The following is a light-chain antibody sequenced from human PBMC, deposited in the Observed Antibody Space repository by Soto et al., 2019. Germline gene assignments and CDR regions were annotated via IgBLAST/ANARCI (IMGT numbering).Light chain of an antibody. CDR3: QHYNSYWT. V-gene: IGKV1-5*03. J-gene: IGKJ1*01. CDR1: QTISSW. Sequence: DIQMTQSPSTLSGSVGDRVTITCRASQTISSWLAWYQQKPGQAPKLLIYKASTLKSGVPSRFSGSGSGTESTLTISSLQPDDFATYYCQHYNSYWTFGQGTKVDIK. CDR2: KAS.